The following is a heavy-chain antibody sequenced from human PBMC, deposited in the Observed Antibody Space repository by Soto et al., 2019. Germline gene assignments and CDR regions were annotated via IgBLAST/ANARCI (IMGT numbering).Heavy chain of an antibody. D-gene: IGHD6-19*01. J-gene: IGHJ5*02. CDR3: AKDREGVAVYNWFEP. CDR2: ISADGSST. CDR1: GFTFSSFA. Sequence: EVQLLESGGGLVQPGGSLRLSCAASGFTFSSFAMSWVRQAPGKGLEWVSSISADGSSTFYADSVKGRFTISRDNFKKTLYVQMNSLRGDDTAVYYCAKDREGVAVYNWFEPWGQGTLVTVSS. V-gene: IGHV3-23*01.